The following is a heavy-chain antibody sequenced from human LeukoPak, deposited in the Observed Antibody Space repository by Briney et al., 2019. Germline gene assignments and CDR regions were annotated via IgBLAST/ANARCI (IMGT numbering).Heavy chain of an antibody. V-gene: IGHV3-23*01. CDR1: GFTFSSYA. D-gene: IGHD3-10*01. J-gene: IGHJ4*02. CDR3: AKDLSGHYGSGSYYSFDY. CDR2: FSGSGGGT. Sequence: GGSLRLSCAASGFTFSSYAMSWVRQAPGKGLEWVSGFSGSGGGTYYADSVKGRFTISRDNSKNTLYLQMNSLRAEDTAIYYCAKDLSGHYGSGSYYSFDYWGQGTLVTVSS.